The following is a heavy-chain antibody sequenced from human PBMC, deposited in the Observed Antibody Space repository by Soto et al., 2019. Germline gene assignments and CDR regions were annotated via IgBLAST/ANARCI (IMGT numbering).Heavy chain of an antibody. J-gene: IGHJ6*02. CDR3: AREPNVDTAMVGGVGYYYGMDV. CDR1: GYTFTGYY. V-gene: IGHV1-2*04. CDR2: INPNSGGT. D-gene: IGHD5-18*01. Sequence: ASVKVSCKASGYTFTGYYMHWVRQAPGQGLEWMGWINPNSGGTNCAQKFQGWVTMTRDTSISTAYMELSRLRSDDTAVYYCAREPNVDTAMVGGVGYYYGMDVWGQGTTVTVSS.